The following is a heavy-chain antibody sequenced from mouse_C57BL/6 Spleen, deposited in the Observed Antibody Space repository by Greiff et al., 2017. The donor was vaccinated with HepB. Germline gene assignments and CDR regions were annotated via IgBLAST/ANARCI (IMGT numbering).Heavy chain of an antibody. J-gene: IGHJ3*01. D-gene: IGHD4-1*01. V-gene: IGHV1-22*01. CDR2: INPNNGGT. Sequence: EVQLQQSGPELVKPGASVKMSCKASGYTFTDYNMHWVKQSHGKSLEWIGYINPNNGGTSYNQKFKGKATLTVNKSSSTAYMELRSLTSEDSAVYYCARELTGEAWFAYWGQGTLVTVSA. CDR1: GYTFTDYN. CDR3: ARELTGEAWFAY.